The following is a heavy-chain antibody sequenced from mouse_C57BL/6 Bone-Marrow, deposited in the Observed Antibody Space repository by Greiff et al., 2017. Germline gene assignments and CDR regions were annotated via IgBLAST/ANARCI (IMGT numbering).Heavy chain of an antibody. CDR1: GFTFSSYA. CDR2: ISSGGDYI. Sequence: EVQRVESGEGLVKPGGSLKLSCAASGFTFSSYAMSWVRQTPEKRLEWVAYISSGGDYIYYADTVKGRFTISRDNARNTLYLQMSSLKSEDTAMYYCTRDPLYRGGLYAMDYWGQGTSVTVSS. D-gene: IGHD2-14*01. V-gene: IGHV5-9-1*02. CDR3: TRDPLYRGGLYAMDY. J-gene: IGHJ4*01.